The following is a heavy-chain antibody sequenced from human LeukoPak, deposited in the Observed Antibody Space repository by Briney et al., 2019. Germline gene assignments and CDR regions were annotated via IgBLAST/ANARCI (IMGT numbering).Heavy chain of an antibody. CDR2: INHSGST. J-gene: IGHJ4*02. D-gene: IGHD1-26*01. Sequence: SETLSLTCAVYGGSFSGYYWSWIRQPPGKGLEWIGEINHSGSTNYNPSLKSRVTISVDTSKNQFSLKLSSVTAADTAVYYCARQGPRSPREYSGSYRYRGYFDYWGQGTLVTVSS. V-gene: IGHV4-34*01. CDR1: GGSFSGYY. CDR3: ARQGPRSPREYSGSYRYRGYFDY.